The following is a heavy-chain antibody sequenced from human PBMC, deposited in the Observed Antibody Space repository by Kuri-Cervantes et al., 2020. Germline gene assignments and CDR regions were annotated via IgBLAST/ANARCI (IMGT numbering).Heavy chain of an antibody. J-gene: IGHJ4*02. D-gene: IGHD7-27*01. CDR2: INHSGST. Sequence: SETLSLSCAVHGGSFSGYYWSWLRQTPGKGLEWIGEINHSGSTNYNPSLKSRVTISVDTSKNQFSLKLSSVTAADTAVYYCARASLTGPHFDYWGQGTLVTVSS. CDR1: GGSFSGYY. V-gene: IGHV4-34*01. CDR3: ARASLTGPHFDY.